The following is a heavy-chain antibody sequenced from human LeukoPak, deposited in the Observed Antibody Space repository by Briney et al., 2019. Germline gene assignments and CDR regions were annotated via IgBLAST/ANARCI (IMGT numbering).Heavy chain of an antibody. V-gene: IGHV3-33*01. CDR3: ARESGQQLGLHFDY. CDR1: GFTFSSYG. D-gene: IGHD6-13*01. J-gene: IGHJ4*02. CDR2: IWYDGSNK. Sequence: GGSLRLSCAASGFTFSSYGMHWVRQAPGKGLEWVAVIWYDGSNKYYADSVKGRFTISRDNSKNTLYLQMNSPRAEDTAVYYCARESGQQLGLHFDYWGQGTLVTVSS.